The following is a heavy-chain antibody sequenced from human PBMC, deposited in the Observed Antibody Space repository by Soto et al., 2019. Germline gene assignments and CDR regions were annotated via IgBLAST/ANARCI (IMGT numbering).Heavy chain of an antibody. V-gene: IGHV4-4*02. CDR1: VGSFTSNNW. D-gene: IGHD1-1*01. Sequence: VKLQESGPGLVKPSGTLSLTCAVSVGSFTSNNWWTWVRQPPGQGLEWIGEIYRTGSTNYNPSLERRDTISLDKSENQFSLKVTSLTAADTSVYDCASLEPGTSVDFWDQGTLVTISS. CDR3: ASLEPGTSVDF. CDR2: IYRTGST. J-gene: IGHJ4*02.